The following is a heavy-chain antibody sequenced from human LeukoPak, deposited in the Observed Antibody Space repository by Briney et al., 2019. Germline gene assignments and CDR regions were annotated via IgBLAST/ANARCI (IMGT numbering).Heavy chain of an antibody. CDR1: GFTFSRYS. Sequence: GGSLRLSCAASGFTFSRYSMNWVRQAPGKGLEGVSDISSSSSHIIYIDSVKGRFTTSRDNAKTSLYLQMNSLRAEDTAVYYCARRYCSSTSCYAFDIWGQGTMVTVSS. J-gene: IGHJ3*02. V-gene: IGHV3-21*01. CDR3: ARRYCSSTSCYAFDI. CDR2: ISSSSSHI. D-gene: IGHD2-2*01.